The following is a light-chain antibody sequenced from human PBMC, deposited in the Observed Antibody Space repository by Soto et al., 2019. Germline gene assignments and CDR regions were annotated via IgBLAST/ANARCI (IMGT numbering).Light chain of an antibody. CDR3: KNKNGPPWT. CDR2: AAS. CDR1: QGISNY. J-gene: IGKJ1*01. Sequence: DIQMTQSPSSLSASVGDRVTITCRASQGISNYLAWYQQKPGKVPKLLIYAASTLQSGVPSRFSGSGSGTDFTPTTSALRPKDVATNYGKNKNGPPWTSGKGTKLEI. V-gene: IGKV1-27*01.